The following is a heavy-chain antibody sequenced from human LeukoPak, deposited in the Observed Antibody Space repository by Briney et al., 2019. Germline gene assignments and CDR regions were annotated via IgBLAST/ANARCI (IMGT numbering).Heavy chain of an antibody. CDR3: ARDLVVTGAAY. CDR2: ISSSSSTI. CDR1: GFTFSSYS. D-gene: IGHD3-22*01. Sequence: GGSLRLSCAASGFTFSSYSMNWVRQAPGKGLEWVSYISSSSSTIYYAGSVKGRFTISRDNAKNSLYQQMNSLRAEDTAVYYCARDLVVTGAAYWGQGTLVTVSS. V-gene: IGHV3-48*01. J-gene: IGHJ4*02.